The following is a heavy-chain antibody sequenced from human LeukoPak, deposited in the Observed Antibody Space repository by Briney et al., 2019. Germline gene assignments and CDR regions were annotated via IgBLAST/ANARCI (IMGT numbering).Heavy chain of an antibody. CDR3: ARGSVIVDY. CDR2: IYYSGST. J-gene: IGHJ4*02. V-gene: IGHV4-59*01. D-gene: IGHD4-11*01. CDR1: GGAISSYY. Sequence: SETLSLTCTVSGGAISSYYWSWIRQPPGKGLEWIGYIYYSGSTNYNPSLKSRVTMSVDTSKNQFSLKLSSVTPADTAVYYCARGSVIVDYWGQGTLVTVSS.